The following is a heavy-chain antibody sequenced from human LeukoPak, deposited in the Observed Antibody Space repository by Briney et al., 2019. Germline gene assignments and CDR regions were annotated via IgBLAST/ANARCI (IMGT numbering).Heavy chain of an antibody. V-gene: IGHV4-34*01. J-gene: IGHJ4*02. CDR1: GGSFSGYY. D-gene: IGHD6-13*01. CDR2: INHSGST. CDR3: ARASYSSSLFSYYYFDY. Sequence: SETLSLTCAVYGGSFSGYYWSWIRQSPGKGLEWIGEINHSGSTNYNPSLKSRVTISVDTSKNQFSLKLSSVTAADTAVYYCARASYSSSLFSYYYFDYWGQGTLVTVSS.